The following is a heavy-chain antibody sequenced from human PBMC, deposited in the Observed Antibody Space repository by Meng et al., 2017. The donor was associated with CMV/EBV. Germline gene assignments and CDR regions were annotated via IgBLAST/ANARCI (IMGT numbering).Heavy chain of an antibody. CDR3: ARVRVPAATYYYYGMDV. Sequence: SETLSLTCTVSGGSIRSYYWSWIRQPPGKGLEWIGYIYYSGSTNYNPSLKSRVTISVDTSKNQFSLKLSSVTAADTAVYYCARVRVPAATYYYYGMDVWGQGTTVTVSS. CDR2: IYYSGST. D-gene: IGHD2-2*01. CDR1: GGSIRSYY. J-gene: IGHJ6*02. V-gene: IGHV4-59*01.